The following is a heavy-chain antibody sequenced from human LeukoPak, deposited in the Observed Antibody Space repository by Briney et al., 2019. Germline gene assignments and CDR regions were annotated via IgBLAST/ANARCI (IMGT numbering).Heavy chain of an antibody. J-gene: IGHJ4*02. CDR3: AGDGGNGALDY. CDR1: GGSLSSSY. D-gene: IGHD4-23*01. Sequence: PSETLSLTCTVSGGSLSSSYWSWIRQPPGKGLEWIGYIFYSGSPNYNPALKSRGTISVDTSKNQFSLKLSSVTAADTAVYYCAGDGGNGALDYWGQETLVTVSS. CDR2: IFYSGSP. V-gene: IGHV4-59*01.